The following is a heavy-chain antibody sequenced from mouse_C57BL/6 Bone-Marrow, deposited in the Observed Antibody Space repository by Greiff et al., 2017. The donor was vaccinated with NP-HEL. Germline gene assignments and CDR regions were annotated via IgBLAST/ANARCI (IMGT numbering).Heavy chain of an antibody. J-gene: IGHJ2*01. CDR2: IDPSDSYT. V-gene: IGHV1-69*01. D-gene: IGHD1-1*01. Sequence: QVQLQQPGAELVMPGASVKLSCKASGYTFTSYWMHWVKQRPGQGLEWIGEIDPSDSYTNYNQKFKGKSTLTVDKSSITAYMQLSSLTSEDSAVYSCARADYYGSSFDFYYWGQGTTLTVSS. CDR3: ARADYYGSSFDFYY. CDR1: GYTFTSYW.